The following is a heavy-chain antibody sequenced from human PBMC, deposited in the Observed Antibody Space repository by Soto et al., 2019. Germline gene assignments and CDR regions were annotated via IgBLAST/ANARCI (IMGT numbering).Heavy chain of an antibody. CDR2: IYYSGST. V-gene: IGHV4-30-4*01. CDR1: GGSISSGDYY. Sequence: SETLSVTCTFSGGSISSGDYYWSWIRQPPGKGLEWIGYIYYSGSTYYNPSLKSRVTISVDTSKNQFSLKLSSVTAADTAVYYCAKSGAAAGTGYYYYGMDVWGQGTPVTVSS. D-gene: IGHD6-13*01. CDR3: AKSGAAAGTGYYYYGMDV. J-gene: IGHJ6*01.